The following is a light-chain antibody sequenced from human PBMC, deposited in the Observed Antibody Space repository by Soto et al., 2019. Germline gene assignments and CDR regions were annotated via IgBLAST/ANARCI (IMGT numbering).Light chain of an antibody. Sequence: QSVLTQTPSVSGAPGQKITMSFTGSSSNIGAGYDVHWYQQLPGAAPRLLIYADNNRPSGVPDRFSASNSGTSASLAITGLQGEDEAVYYCQSYDTSLSGVIFGAGTKRTVL. J-gene: IGLJ2*01. CDR2: ADN. CDR3: QSYDTSLSGVI. CDR1: SSNIGAGYD. V-gene: IGLV1-40*01.